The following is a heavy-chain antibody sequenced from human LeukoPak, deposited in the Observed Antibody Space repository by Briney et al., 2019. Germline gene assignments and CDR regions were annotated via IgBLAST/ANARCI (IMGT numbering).Heavy chain of an antibody. Sequence: GRSLRLSCAASGFTFSSYGMHWVRQAPGKGLGWVAVISYDGSNKYYTDSVKGRLTISRDNSKNTRYLQMNSLRAEDTAVYYCAKDVSYDSSSFDYWGQGTLVTVSS. V-gene: IGHV3-30*18. CDR3: AKDVSYDSSSFDY. J-gene: IGHJ4*02. CDR1: GFTFSSYG. CDR2: ISYDGSNK. D-gene: IGHD3-22*01.